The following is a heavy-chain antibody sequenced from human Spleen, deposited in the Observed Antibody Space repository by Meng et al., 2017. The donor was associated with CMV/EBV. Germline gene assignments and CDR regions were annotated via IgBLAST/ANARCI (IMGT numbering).Heavy chain of an antibody. CDR2: IYYSGST. CDR3: ARGGPLKIWFDP. CDR1: GGSVTIGSYY. D-gene: IGHD1-26*01. Sequence: SETLSLTCTGSGGSVTIGSYYWSWIRQPPGKGLEWLGYIYYSGSTNYNPNPSLESRVSISADTSKNQFSLRPSSVTAADTAVYYCARGGPLKIWFDPWGQGTLVTVSS. V-gene: IGHV4-61*01. J-gene: IGHJ5*02.